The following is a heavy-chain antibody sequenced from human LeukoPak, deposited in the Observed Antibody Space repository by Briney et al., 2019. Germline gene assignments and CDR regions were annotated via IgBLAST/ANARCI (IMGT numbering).Heavy chain of an antibody. Sequence: PGGSLRLSCAASGFTFSSYAMHWVRQAPGKGLEWVAVISYDGSNKYYADSVKGRFTISRDNSKNTLYLQMNSLRAEDTAVYYCARGEGYSGYDHHYGMDVWGQGTTVTVSS. CDR3: ARGEGYSGYDHHYGMDV. J-gene: IGHJ6*02. CDR1: GFTFSSYA. CDR2: ISYDGSNK. D-gene: IGHD5-12*01. V-gene: IGHV3-30*04.